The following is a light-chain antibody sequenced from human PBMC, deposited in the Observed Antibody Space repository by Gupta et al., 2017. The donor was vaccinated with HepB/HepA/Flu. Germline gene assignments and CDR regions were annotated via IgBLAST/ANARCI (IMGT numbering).Light chain of an antibody. CDR3: QQGDSFPWT. CDR1: QGISNR. CDR2: SAS. Sequence: MTQYPSSLSASVGDRVTLTCRASQGISNRLGWYQKQPGKAPKLLIYSASSLLNGVPSRFRGSGSGTEFPLTINSLHSEDVATYYCQQGDSFPWTFGQGTTVEMK. V-gene: IGKV1-12*01. J-gene: IGKJ1*01.